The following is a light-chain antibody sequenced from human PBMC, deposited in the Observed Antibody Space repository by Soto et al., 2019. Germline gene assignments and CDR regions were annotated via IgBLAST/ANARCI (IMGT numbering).Light chain of an antibody. V-gene: IGKV1-33*01. CDR3: QQYDNLPLT. Sequence: DIQMTQSLSSLSASVGDRVTLTCQASQDISNYLNWYQQKPGKAPKLLIYDASNLETGVPSRFSGSGSGTDFTFTISSLQPEDIATYYCQQYDNLPLTFGGGTKVDIK. CDR1: QDISNY. CDR2: DAS. J-gene: IGKJ4*01.